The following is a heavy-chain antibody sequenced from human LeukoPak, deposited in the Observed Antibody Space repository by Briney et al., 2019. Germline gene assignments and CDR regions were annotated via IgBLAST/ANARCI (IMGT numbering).Heavy chain of an antibody. D-gene: IGHD3-16*02. CDR1: GYTFTSYG. V-gene: IGHV1-18*01. CDR3: ASPRLRLGELSSAQYYFDY. J-gene: IGHJ4*02. Sequence: GASVKVSCKASGYTFTSYGISWVRQAPGQGLEWMGWISAYNGNTNYAQKLQGRVTITADESTSTAYMELSSLRSEDTAVYYCASPRLRLGELSSAQYYFDYWGQGTLVTVSS. CDR2: ISAYNGNT.